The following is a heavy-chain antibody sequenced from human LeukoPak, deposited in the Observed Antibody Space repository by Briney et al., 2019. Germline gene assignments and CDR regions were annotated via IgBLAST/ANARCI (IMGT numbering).Heavy chain of an antibody. CDR2: ISSSSSYI. CDR1: GFTFSSYS. CDR3: ARHEQCSSTSCNYFDY. D-gene: IGHD2-2*01. V-gene: IGHV3-21*01. Sequence: GGSLRLSCAASGFTFSSYSMNLFHQAPGKGLEWISSISSSSSYIYYADSVKGRFTISRDNAENSLYLQMNSLSAEDTAVYYCARHEQCSSTSCNYFDYWGQGTLVAVSS. J-gene: IGHJ4*02.